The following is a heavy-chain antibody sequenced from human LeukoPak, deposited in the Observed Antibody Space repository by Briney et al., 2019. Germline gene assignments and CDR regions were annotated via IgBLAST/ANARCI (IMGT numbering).Heavy chain of an antibody. D-gene: IGHD3-22*01. CDR3: ARDGRYYDSSGYYYFDY. V-gene: IGHV4-31*03. J-gene: IGHJ4*02. Sequence: PSETLSLTCTVSGGSISSGGCYWSWIRQHPGKGLEWIGYIYYSGSTYYNPSLKSRITISVDTSKNQFSLKLSSVTAADTAVYYCARDGRYYDSSGYYYFDYWGQGTLVTVSS. CDR1: GGSISSGGCY. CDR2: IYYSGST.